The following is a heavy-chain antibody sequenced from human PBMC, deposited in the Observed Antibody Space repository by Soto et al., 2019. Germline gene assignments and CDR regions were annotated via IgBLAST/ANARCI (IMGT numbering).Heavy chain of an antibody. CDR3: AKDRYSSGWPQGIWYYFDY. CDR2: ISYDGSNK. CDR1: GFTFSSYG. V-gene: IGHV3-30*18. J-gene: IGHJ4*02. D-gene: IGHD6-19*01. Sequence: QVQLVESGGGVVQPGRSLRLSCAASGFTFSSYGMHWVRQAPGKGLEWVAVISYDGSNKYYADSVKGRFTISRDNSKNTLYLQMNSLRAEDTAVYYCAKDRYSSGWPQGIWYYFDYWGQGTLVTVSS.